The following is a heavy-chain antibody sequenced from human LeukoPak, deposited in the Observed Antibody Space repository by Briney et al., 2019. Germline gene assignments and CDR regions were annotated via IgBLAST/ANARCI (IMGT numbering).Heavy chain of an antibody. Sequence: SETPSLTCTVSGGSISSYYWSWIRQPPGKGLEWIGYIYYSGSTNYNPSLKSRVTISVDTSKNQFSLKLSSVTAADTAVYYCARGYCTNGVCYSLTAFDIWGQGTMVTVSS. CDR3: ARGYCTNGVCYSLTAFDI. V-gene: IGHV4-59*01. CDR1: GGSISSYY. J-gene: IGHJ3*02. CDR2: IYYSGST. D-gene: IGHD2-8*01.